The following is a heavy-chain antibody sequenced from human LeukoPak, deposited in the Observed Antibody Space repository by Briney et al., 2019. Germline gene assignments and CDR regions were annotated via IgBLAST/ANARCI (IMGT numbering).Heavy chain of an antibody. CDR3: TTLNDGSCPN. J-gene: IGHJ4*02. V-gene: IGHV3-15*01. Sequence: AGTLRLSSAASGLTFSYAWLSRVRQARGTGQESIGRIKSKTDGGTTDYAAPVKGRFTIPRDDSKNTLYLQMNSLKTEDTAVYYCTTLNDGSCPNWGQGTLVTVSS. CDR1: GLTFSYAW. CDR2: IKSKTDGGTT. D-gene: IGHD2-15*01.